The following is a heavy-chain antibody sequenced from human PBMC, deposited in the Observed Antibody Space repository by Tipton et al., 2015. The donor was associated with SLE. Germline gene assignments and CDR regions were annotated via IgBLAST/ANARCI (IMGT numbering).Heavy chain of an antibody. J-gene: IGHJ1*01. D-gene: IGHD3-3*01. V-gene: IGHV4-61*09. CDR1: GGSISSGSYY. Sequence: TLSLTCTVSGGSISSGSYYWSWIRQPAGKGLEWIGYIYTSGSTNYNPSLKSRVTISVDTSKNQFSLKLSSVTAADTAVYYCARAGRDFWSGGAEYFQHWGQGTLVTVSS. CDR3: ARAGRDFWSGGAEYFQH. CDR2: IYTSGST.